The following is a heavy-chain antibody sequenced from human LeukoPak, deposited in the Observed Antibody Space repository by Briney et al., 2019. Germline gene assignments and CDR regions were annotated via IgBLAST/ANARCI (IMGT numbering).Heavy chain of an antibody. Sequence: ASVKVSCKASGYTFTSYYLHWVRQAPGQGLEWMGLINPSGSSTSNTQKFQGRVTMTRDTSTSTVYMELSSLRSEDTAVYYCARSSGDSSGYYDFDYWGQGTLVTVSS. CDR2: INPSGSST. CDR3: ARSSGDSSGYYDFDY. J-gene: IGHJ4*02. D-gene: IGHD3-22*01. V-gene: IGHV1-46*01. CDR1: GYTFTSYY.